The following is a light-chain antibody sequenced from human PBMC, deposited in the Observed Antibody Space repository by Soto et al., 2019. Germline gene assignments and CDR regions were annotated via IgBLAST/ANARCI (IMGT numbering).Light chain of an antibody. CDR1: SGSVSTSYY. V-gene: IGLV8-61*01. CDR2: STN. J-gene: IGLJ3*02. Sequence: TVVTQEPSFSVSPGGTVTLTCGLSSGSVSTSYYPTWYLQTPGQAPRTLIYSTNIRSSGVPDRFSGSILGNKAALTITGAQADDESDYYCILYMGSGIWVFGGGTKLTVL. CDR3: ILYMGSGIWV.